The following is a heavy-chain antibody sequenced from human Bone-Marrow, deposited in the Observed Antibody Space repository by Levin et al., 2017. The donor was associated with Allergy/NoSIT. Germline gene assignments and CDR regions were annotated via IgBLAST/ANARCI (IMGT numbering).Heavy chain of an antibody. Sequence: GGSLRLSCAASGFTFSSYAMSWVRQAPGKGLEWVAAISGSGGSTYYADSVKGRFTISRDNSKNTLYLQMNSLRAEDTAVYYCAKVLCSGWFLGAFDIWGQGTMVTVSS. J-gene: IGHJ3*02. V-gene: IGHV3-23*01. CDR2: ISGSGGST. CDR3: AKVLCSGWFLGAFDI. D-gene: IGHD6-19*01. CDR1: GFTFSSYA.